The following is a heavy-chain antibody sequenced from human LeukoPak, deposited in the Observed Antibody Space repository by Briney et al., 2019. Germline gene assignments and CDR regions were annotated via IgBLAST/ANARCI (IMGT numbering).Heavy chain of an antibody. CDR1: GFTFSSYG. CDR3: AKAGSSSWYYFDY. V-gene: IGHV3-30*02. CDR2: IRYDGSNK. Sequence: GGSLRLSCAASGFTFSSYGMHWVRLAPGKGLEWVAFIRYDGSNKYYADSVKGRFTISRDNSKNTLYLQMNSLRAEDTAVYYCAKAGSSSWYYFDYWGQGTLVTVSS. D-gene: IGHD6-13*01. J-gene: IGHJ4*02.